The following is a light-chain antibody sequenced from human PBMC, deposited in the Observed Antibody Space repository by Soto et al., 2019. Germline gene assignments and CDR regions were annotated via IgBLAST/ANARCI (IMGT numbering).Light chain of an antibody. CDR3: QQYADSPLYT. V-gene: IGKV3-20*01. Sequence: EIVLTQSPGTLFLSPGEIATLSCRASQSVSGSKLAWYQHKRGQAPRLLIYGASTRATDIPDRFSGSGSGTDFTLTISRLEPEDFAVYYCQQYADSPLYTFGQGTNLEIK. CDR2: GAS. J-gene: IGKJ2*01. CDR1: QSVSGSK.